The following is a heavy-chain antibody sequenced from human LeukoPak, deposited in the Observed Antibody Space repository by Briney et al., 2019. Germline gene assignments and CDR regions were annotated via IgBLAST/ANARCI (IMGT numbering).Heavy chain of an antibody. Sequence: SETLSLTCAVSGGSISSSAWWTWVRQSPKGLEWIGEINDRGTINYNPSLQRRVSISVDKSKNQFSLILNSVTDADTALYYCARETKGGNYLYYYMDVWGKGTTVTVSS. CDR3: ARETKGGNYLYYYMDV. V-gene: IGHV4-4*02. CDR2: INDRGTI. D-gene: IGHD3-22*01. CDR1: GGSISSSAW. J-gene: IGHJ6*03.